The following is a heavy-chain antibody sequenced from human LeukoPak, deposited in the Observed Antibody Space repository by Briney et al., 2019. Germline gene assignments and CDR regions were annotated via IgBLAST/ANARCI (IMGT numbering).Heavy chain of an antibody. Sequence: SETLSLTCTVSGGSISSGDYYWSWIRQPPGKGLEWIGYNYYSGSTYYNPSLKSRVTISVDTSKNQFSLKLSSVTAADTAVYYCARVKVVVISGPVVDDEYFQHWGQGTLVTVSS. CDR2: NYYSGST. D-gene: IGHD3-22*01. J-gene: IGHJ1*01. CDR3: ARVKVVVISGPVVDDEYFQH. V-gene: IGHV4-30-4*01. CDR1: GGSISSGDYY.